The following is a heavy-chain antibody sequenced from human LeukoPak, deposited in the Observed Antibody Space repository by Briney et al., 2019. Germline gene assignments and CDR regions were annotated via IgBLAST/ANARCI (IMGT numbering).Heavy chain of an antibody. D-gene: IGHD3-10*02. J-gene: IGHJ6*04. Sequence: GGSLRLSCAASGFTVSSNYMNWVRQAPGKGLEWVSYISSSGSTIYFADSVKGRFTISRDNAKNSLYLQMNSLRAEDTAVYYCAELGITMIGGVWGKGTTVTISS. CDR1: GFTVSSNY. CDR3: AELGITMIGGV. V-gene: IGHV3-48*03. CDR2: ISSSGSTI.